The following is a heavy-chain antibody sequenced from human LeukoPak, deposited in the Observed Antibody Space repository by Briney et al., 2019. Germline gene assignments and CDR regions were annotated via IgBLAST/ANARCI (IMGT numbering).Heavy chain of an antibody. CDR2: INPSGGGT. V-gene: IGHV1-46*01. J-gene: IGHJ6*02. D-gene: IGHD1-26*01. Sequence: GASVTVSCKASGYTFTSYYMHWVRQAPGQGLEWMGIINPSGGGTSYAQKFQGRVTMTRDTSTSTVYMEVSSLRSDDTAVYYCARGTIVGATTPYYYGMDVWGQGTTVTVSS. CDR3: ARGTIVGATTPYYYGMDV. CDR1: GYTFTSYY.